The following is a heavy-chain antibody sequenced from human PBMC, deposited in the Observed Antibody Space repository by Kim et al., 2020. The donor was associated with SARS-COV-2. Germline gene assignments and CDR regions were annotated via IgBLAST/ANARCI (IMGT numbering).Heavy chain of an antibody. CDR3: ARHWRVVDWFDP. J-gene: IGHJ5*02. D-gene: IGHD2-15*01. V-gene: IGHV4-39*01. Sequence: YHNPALKSRVTISVATSKNQFSLKLSSVTAADTAVYYCARHWRVVDWFDPWGQGTLVTVSS.